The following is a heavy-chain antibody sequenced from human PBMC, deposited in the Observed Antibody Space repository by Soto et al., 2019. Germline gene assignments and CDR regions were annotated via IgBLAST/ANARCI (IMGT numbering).Heavy chain of an antibody. J-gene: IGHJ4*02. D-gene: IGHD5-12*01. CDR2: ISYDGSNK. V-gene: IGHV3-30*18. Sequence: QVQLVESGGGVVQPGRSLRLSFAASGFTFSSYGMHWVRQAPGKGLEWVAVISYDGSNKYYAESVKGRFPIYRDNSKNTLYLQMNSLRAEYTAVYYCAKVMIPIVATTPFDYWGQGTLVTVSS. CDR3: AKVMIPIVATTPFDY. CDR1: GFTFSSYG.